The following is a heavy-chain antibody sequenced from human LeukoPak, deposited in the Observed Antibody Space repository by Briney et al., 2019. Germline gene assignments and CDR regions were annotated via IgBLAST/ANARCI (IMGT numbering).Heavy chain of an antibody. J-gene: IGHJ4*02. CDR1: EASISSYY. D-gene: IGHD2-21*02. CDR3: VRRLDTDCGQYYDS. CDR2: IYYSGST. Sequence: SETLSLTCTVSEASISSYYWIWIRQSPGKGLEWIGYIYYSGSTNYNPSLKSRVAMSIDTSRNQFSLKLSSVTAADTAVYYCVRRLDTDCGQYYDSWGQGILVTVSS. V-gene: IGHV4-59*01.